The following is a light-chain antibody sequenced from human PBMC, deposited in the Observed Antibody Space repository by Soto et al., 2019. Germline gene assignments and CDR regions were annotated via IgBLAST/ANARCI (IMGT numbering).Light chain of an antibody. CDR3: QTWDTGARVV. CDR2: LSSDGSH. Sequence: QPVLTQSPSASASLGASVKLTCTLSSGHSSYAIAWHQQQPEKGPRYLMKLSSDGSHSKGDGIPDRFSGSSSGAERYLTISSLPSEDEADYYCQTWDTGARVVFGGGTKLTLL. CDR1: SGHSSYA. J-gene: IGLJ2*01. V-gene: IGLV4-69*01.